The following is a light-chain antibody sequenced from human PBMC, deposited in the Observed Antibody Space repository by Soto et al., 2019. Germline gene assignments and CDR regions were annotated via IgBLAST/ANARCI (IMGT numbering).Light chain of an antibody. CDR1: NSNIGTNY. CDR3: GTWDSSLTAVV. V-gene: IGLV1-51*01. CDR2: DDN. J-gene: IGLJ2*01. Sequence: QSVLTQPPSVSAAPGQKVSISCSGGNSNIGTNYVSWYQQFPGEAPRLLLYDDNKRPSGIPDRFSGFKSGTSATLGITGLQTGDEADYYCGTWDSSLTAVVFGGGTKVTVL.